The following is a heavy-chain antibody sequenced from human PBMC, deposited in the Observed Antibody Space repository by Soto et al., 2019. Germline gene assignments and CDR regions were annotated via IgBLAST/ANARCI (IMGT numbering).Heavy chain of an antibody. CDR1: GFTFSYS. CDR3: ARGGGNYYASDY. D-gene: IGHD1-26*01. V-gene: IGHV3-21*01. CDR2: ITSTSSHV. Sequence: EVQLVESGGDLVEPGGSLRLSCAASGFTFSYSMNWVRQAPGKGLEWVSPITSTSSHVYYADSVKGRFTISRDDAKNSLYLQMNNLRAEDTAVYYCARGGGNYYASDYWGQGTLVTVSS. J-gene: IGHJ4*02.